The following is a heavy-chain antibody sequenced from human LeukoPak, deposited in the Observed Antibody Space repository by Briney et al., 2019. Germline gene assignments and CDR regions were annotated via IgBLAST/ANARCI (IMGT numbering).Heavy chain of an antibody. J-gene: IGHJ4*02. D-gene: IGHD3-10*01. CDR2: ISGSGGST. CDR1: GFTFSSYD. Sequence: GGSLRLSCAASGFTFSSYDMHWVRQAPGKGLEWVSAISGSGGSTYYADSVKGRFTISRDNSKNTLYLQMNSLRAEDTAVYYCAKEVLAYGSGSSKRRGFDYWGQGILVTVSS. V-gene: IGHV3-23*01. CDR3: AKEVLAYGSGSSKRRGFDY.